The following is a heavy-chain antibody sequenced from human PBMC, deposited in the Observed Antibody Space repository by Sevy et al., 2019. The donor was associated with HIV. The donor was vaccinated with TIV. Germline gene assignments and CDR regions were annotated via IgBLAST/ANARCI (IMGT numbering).Heavy chain of an antibody. Sequence: GGSLRLSCAASGFSYSSYGMHWVRQAPGKGLGWVAYIQYDGSNKDYADSGKGRFTISRDNSKNTLDLQMNSLRVEDTAVYYCVKEGGGEGGDHWGQGTLVTVSS. CDR3: VKEGGGEGGDH. J-gene: IGHJ4*02. V-gene: IGHV3-30*02. CDR2: IQYDGSNK. D-gene: IGHD2-21*01. CDR1: GFSYSSYG.